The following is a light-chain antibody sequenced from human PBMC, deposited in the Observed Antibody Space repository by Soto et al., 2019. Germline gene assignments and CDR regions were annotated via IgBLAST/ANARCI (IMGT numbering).Light chain of an antibody. J-gene: IGLJ2*01. CDR1: SSDIGGYDY. CDR3: SSYTTTSTVV. V-gene: IGLV2-14*03. Sequence: QSALTQPASVSGSPGQSITISCTGTSSDIGGYDYVSWYQQHPGKAPKLMIYDGSNRPSGVSDRFSASKSGNTASLTISGLQAEDEADYYCSSYTTTSTVVFGGGTKLTVL. CDR2: DGS.